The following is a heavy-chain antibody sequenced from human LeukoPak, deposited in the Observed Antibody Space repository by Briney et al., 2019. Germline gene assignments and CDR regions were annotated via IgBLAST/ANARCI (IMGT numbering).Heavy chain of an antibody. J-gene: IGHJ6*03. CDR3: ARADYYFFMDV. D-gene: IGHD6-19*01. Sequence: GGSLSLSCAASGFRFSDYGIHWVRQAPGKGLEWVAFIRFDATIKYYTDSVKGRFTISRDNSKNTVYFQMNSLRPEDTAVYYCARADYYFFMDVWGKGTTVTVS. CDR2: IRFDATIK. V-gene: IGHV3-30*02. CDR1: GFRFSDYG.